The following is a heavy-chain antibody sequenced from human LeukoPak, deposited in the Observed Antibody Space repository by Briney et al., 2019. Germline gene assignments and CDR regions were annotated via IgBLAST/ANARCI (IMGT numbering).Heavy chain of an antibody. V-gene: IGHV3-23*01. J-gene: IGHJ4*02. CDR2: ISGSGGST. Sequence: GGSLRLSCAASGFTVRNYGMSWVRQAPLKGLEWVSAISGSGGSTYYADSVKGRFTISRDNSKNTLYLQMNSLRAEDTAVYYCAKSPLQLYTFDYWGQGTLVTVSS. D-gene: IGHD5-24*01. CDR1: GFTVRNYG. CDR3: AKSPLQLYTFDY.